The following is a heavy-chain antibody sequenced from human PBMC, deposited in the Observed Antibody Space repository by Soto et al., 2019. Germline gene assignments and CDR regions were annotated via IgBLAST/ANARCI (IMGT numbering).Heavy chain of an antibody. V-gene: IGHV4-30-4*01. CDR3: DREAVVTPKWFDP. J-gene: IGHJ5*02. Sequence: SETLSLTCTVSGGSISSGDYYWSWIRQPPGKGLEWIGYIYYSGSTYYNPSLKSRVTISVDASKNQFSLKLSSVTAADTAVYYCDREAVVTPKWFDPWGQGTPVTVSS. CDR2: IYYSGST. CDR1: GGSISSGDYY. D-gene: IGHD2-21*02.